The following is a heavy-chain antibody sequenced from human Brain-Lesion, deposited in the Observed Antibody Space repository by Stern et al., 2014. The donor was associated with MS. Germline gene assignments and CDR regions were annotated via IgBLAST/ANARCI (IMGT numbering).Heavy chain of an antibody. CDR2: INPNTGGT. Sequence: MQLVESGAEVKKPGASVKVSCKTSGYIFTGYYIHWVRQAPGQGLEWMAWINPNTGGTKYAQKFQGRVTMSRDTSISTAYVELSSLTSDDMAVYYCARDQRGITIFGVVTDYYYLGMDVWGQGTTVTVSS. CDR3: ARDQRGITIFGVVTDYYYLGMDV. J-gene: IGHJ6*02. D-gene: IGHD3-3*01. CDR1: GYIFTGYY. V-gene: IGHV1-2*02.